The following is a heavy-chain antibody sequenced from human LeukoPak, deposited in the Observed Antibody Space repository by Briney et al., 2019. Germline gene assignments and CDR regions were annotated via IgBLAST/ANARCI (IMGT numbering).Heavy chain of an antibody. D-gene: IGHD6-13*01. CDR2: INTDARTT. CDR1: GFAFSSNW. CDR3: TKGHSSSWLDAFDI. V-gene: IGHV3-74*01. Sequence: GGSLRLSCAASGFAFSSNWMHWVRQAPGKGLVWVSHINTDARTTAYADFVKGRFTISRDNAKNSLYLQMNSLRAEDTALYYCTKGHSSSWLDAFDIWGQGTMVTVSS. J-gene: IGHJ3*02.